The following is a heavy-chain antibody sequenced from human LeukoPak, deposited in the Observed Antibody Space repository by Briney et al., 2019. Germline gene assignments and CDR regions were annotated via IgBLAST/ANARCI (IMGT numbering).Heavy chain of an antibody. D-gene: IGHD6-19*01. CDR1: GGSISSASNY. CDR2: IYYSGST. Sequence: SETLSLTCAVSGGSISSASNYWGWIRQPPGKGLEWIGTIYYSGSTNYNPSLKSRVTISVDTSKNQFSLKLSSVTAADTAVYYCASSLSSGWGPDYWGQGTLVTVSS. J-gene: IGHJ4*02. V-gene: IGHV4-39*07. CDR3: ASSLSSGWGPDY.